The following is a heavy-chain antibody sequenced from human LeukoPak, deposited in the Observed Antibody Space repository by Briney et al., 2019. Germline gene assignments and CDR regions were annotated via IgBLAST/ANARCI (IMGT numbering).Heavy chain of an antibody. CDR1: GFTFSSYG. CDR3: ARDRFYYGSGSRWADY. D-gene: IGHD3-10*01. CDR2: IWYDGSNK. Sequence: GRSLRLSCAASGFTFSSYGMHWVRQAPGKGLEWVAVIWYDGSNKYYADSVKGRFTISRDNSKNTLYLQMNSLRAEDTAVYYCARDRFYYGSGSRWADYWGQGTLVTISS. J-gene: IGHJ4*02. V-gene: IGHV3-33*01.